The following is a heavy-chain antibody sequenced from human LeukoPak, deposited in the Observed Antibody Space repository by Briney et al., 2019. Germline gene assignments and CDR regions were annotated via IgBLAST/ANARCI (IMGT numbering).Heavy chain of an antibody. V-gene: IGHV3-7*01. D-gene: IGHD3-22*01. CDR3: GMDRVVITD. CDR1: GFTFSSYW. J-gene: IGHJ4*02. CDR2: IKQDGSET. Sequence: GGSLRLSCAASGFTFSSYWMTWVRQAPGKGLEWVANIKQDGSETYYVDSVKGRFTISRDNAKNSVYLQMNSLRAEDTALYYCGMDRVVITDWGQGALVTVSP.